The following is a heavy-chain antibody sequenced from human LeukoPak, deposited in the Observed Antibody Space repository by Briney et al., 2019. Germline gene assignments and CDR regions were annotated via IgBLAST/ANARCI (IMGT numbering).Heavy chain of an antibody. CDR3: AREGSMVRGVMILTQIDP. Sequence: GSSVKVSCKASGGTFSSYAISWVRQAPGQGLEWTGGIIPIFGTANYAQKFQGRVTITADESTSTAYMELSSLRSEDTAVYYCAREGSMVRGVMILTQIDPWGQGTLVTVSS. CDR1: GGTFSSYA. CDR2: IIPIFGTA. V-gene: IGHV1-69*01. D-gene: IGHD3-10*01. J-gene: IGHJ5*02.